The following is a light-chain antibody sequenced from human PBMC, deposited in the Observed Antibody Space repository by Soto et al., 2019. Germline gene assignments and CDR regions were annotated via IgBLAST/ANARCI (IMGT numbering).Light chain of an antibody. J-gene: IGLJ2*01. V-gene: IGLV1-47*01. CDR2: RNN. Sequence: QSGLTQPPSASGTPGQTVTISCSGSSSHIGSAYIYWYQYLPGTAPKLLIYRNNQRPSGVPDRFSASKSGTSASLAISGLRSEDEADYYCAAWDDNLVVFGGGTKVTVL. CDR3: AAWDDNLVV. CDR1: SSHIGSAY.